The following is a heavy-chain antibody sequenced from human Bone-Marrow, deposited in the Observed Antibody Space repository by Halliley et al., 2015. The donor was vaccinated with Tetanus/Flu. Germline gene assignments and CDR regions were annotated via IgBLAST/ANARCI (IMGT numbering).Heavy chain of an antibody. Sequence: GCFVFVPQRGPPTPTPPRGGRAAISVDTSKNQFSLRLNSVSAADTAVYYCARDLTYAGAFDIWGQGTMVTVSS. J-gene: IGHJ3*02. V-gene: IGHV4-59*01. CDR2: VPQRGPP. CDR3: ARDLTYAGAFDI. D-gene: IGHD2-8*01.